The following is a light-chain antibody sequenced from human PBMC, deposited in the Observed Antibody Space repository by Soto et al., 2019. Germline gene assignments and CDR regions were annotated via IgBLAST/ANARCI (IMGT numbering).Light chain of an antibody. CDR3: QQVSGPPRT. CDR1: QSISSY. V-gene: IGKV1-39*01. J-gene: IGKJ2*01. Sequence: DIQMTQSPSSLSASVGDRVTITCRASQSISSYLNWYQQKPGKAPKLLIYAASSLQSGVPSRFSGRGSGKDFTLTISILQPEDFAIYYCQQVSGPPRTFAHGTRMDTK. CDR2: AAS.